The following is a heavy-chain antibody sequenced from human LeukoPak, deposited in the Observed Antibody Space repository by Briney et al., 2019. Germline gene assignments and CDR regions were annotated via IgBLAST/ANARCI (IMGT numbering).Heavy chain of an antibody. CDR1: GFTFSTFW. CDR2: INSDGSST. J-gene: IGHJ4*02. CDR3: ASKYDY. V-gene: IGHV3-74*03. Sequence: GGSLRLSCAASGFTFSTFWMHWVRQAPGKGLVWVSGINSDGSSTTYADSVKGRFTISRDNAKNTLYLQMNSLRAEDTAVYYCASKYDYWGQGTLVTVSS.